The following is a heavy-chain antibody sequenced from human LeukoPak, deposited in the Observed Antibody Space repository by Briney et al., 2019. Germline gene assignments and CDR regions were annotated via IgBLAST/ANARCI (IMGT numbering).Heavy chain of an antibody. Sequence: PGGSLRLSCAASGFTVSSNYMSWVRQAPGKGLEWVSVIYSGVNTYYADSVKGRFTISRDNSKNTLSLQMNSLRAEDTAVYYCARDPYNGSYGDDYYYYMDVWGKGTTVTISS. CDR2: IYSGVNT. J-gene: IGHJ6*03. CDR3: ARDPYNGSYGDDYYYYMDV. V-gene: IGHV3-53*01. D-gene: IGHD1-26*01. CDR1: GFTVSSNY.